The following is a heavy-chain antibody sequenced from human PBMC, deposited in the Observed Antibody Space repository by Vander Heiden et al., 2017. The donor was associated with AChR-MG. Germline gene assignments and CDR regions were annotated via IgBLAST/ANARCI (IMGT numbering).Heavy chain of an antibody. CDR3: AKLPFTYYYDSSGYYYLDY. CDR1: GFTFRSYG. Sequence: QVQLVESGGGVVQPGGSLRLPCAASGFTFRSYGMHWVRQAPGKGLEWVAFIRYDGSNKYYADSVKGRFTISRDNSKNTLYLQMNSLRAEDTAVYYCAKLPFTYYYDSSGYYYLDYWGQGTLVTVSS. V-gene: IGHV3-30*02. J-gene: IGHJ4*02. CDR2: IRYDGSNK. D-gene: IGHD3-22*01.